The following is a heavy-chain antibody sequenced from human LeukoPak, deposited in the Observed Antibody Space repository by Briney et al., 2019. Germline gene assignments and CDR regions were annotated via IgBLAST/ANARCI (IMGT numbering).Heavy chain of an antibody. CDR3: ARGHYYYYYMDV. CDR1: VYTFTGDY. Sequence: ASVKVSCKASVYTFTGDYINWGREAPGQGLRWMGRINPNSGGTNYARNFPGRVTMTRDTSISTAYMELSRLRSDDTAVYYCARGHYYYYYMDVWGKGTTVTVSS. CDR2: INPNSGGT. V-gene: IGHV1-2*06. J-gene: IGHJ6*03.